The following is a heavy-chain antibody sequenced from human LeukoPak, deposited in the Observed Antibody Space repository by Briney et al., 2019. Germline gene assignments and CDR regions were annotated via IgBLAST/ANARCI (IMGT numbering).Heavy chain of an antibody. D-gene: IGHD4-23*01. Sequence: ASVRVSCKASGGTFSSYVISWVRQAPGQGLEWMGGIIPIFGTANYAQKFQGRVTITADESTSTAYMELSSLRSEDTAVYYCATMTTVVNYYYYGMDVWGQGTTVTVSS. CDR2: IIPIFGTA. CDR3: ATMTTVVNYYYYGMDV. V-gene: IGHV1-69*13. J-gene: IGHJ6*02. CDR1: GGTFSSYV.